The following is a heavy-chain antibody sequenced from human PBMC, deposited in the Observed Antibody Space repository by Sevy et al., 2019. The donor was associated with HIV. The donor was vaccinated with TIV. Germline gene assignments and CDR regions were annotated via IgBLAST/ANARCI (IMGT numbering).Heavy chain of an antibody. CDR3: AGLNVYYFDSSGYYTTGNAFDI. Sequence: GGSLRLSCAASGFTVSNSYMSWVRQAPGKGLQWVSIIYRGDSTNYADPVKGRFTISRDNFNNKLYLEMKNLRAEDTAVYYWAGLNVYYFDSSGYYTTGNAFDIWGQGTLVTVSS. J-gene: IGHJ3*02. CDR2: IYRGDST. V-gene: IGHV3-53*01. CDR1: GFTVSNSY. D-gene: IGHD3-22*01.